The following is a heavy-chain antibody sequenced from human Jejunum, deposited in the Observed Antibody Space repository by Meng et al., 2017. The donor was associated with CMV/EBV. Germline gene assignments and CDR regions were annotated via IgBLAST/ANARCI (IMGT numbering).Heavy chain of an antibody. CDR3: AKDEGWLLDYAFHI. CDR1: GFTFSSSA. CDR2: TSVGGTT. V-gene: IGHV3-23*01. Sequence: SGFTFSSSAMPWVRQAPGKGLEWVATTSVGGTTYYADSVKGRFTISGDNSKNILYLQMNSLRAEDTAVYYCAKDEGWLLDYAFHIWGQGTMVTVSS. D-gene: IGHD5-24*01. J-gene: IGHJ3*02.